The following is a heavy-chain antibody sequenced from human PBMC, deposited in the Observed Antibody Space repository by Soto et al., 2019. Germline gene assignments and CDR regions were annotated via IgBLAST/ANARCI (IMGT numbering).Heavy chain of an antibody. Sequence: QVQLQESGPGLVKPSETLSLTCTVSGGSISSYYWSWIRQPPGKGLEWIGYIYYSGSTNYNPSLKSRVTISVDTSKNQFSLKLSSVTAADTAVYYCARDLSYGGPLGYWGQGTLVTVSS. CDR2: IYYSGST. V-gene: IGHV4-59*01. D-gene: IGHD1-26*01. CDR3: ARDLSYGGPLGY. CDR1: GGSISSYY. J-gene: IGHJ4*02.